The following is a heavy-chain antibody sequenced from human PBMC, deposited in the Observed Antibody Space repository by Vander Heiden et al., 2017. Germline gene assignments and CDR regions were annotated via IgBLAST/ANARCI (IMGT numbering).Heavy chain of an antibody. D-gene: IGHD6-19*01. CDR2: ISYDGGNK. J-gene: IGHJ4*02. V-gene: IGHV3-30*01. CDR3: ARDGRAYSSGWDCNY. Sequence: GKGLGGVAVISYDGGNKYYADSVKGRFTFSRDNTKSTLYLQMNSLRAEDTAVYYCARDGRAYSSGWDCNYWGQGTLVTVSS.